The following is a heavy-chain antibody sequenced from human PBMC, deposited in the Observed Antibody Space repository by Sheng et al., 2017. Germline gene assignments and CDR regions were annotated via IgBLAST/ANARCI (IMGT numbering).Heavy chain of an antibody. CDR3: ARFGRYVGATTPFDY. J-gene: IGHJ4*02. Sequence: QVQLQQWGAGLLKPSETLSLTCAVYGGSFSGYYWSWIRQPPGKGLEWIGEINHSGSTNYNPSLKSRVTISVDTSKNQFSLKLSSVTAADTAVYYCARFGRYVGATTPFDYWGQGTLVTVSS. V-gene: IGHV4-34*01. D-gene: IGHD1-26*01. CDR1: GGSFSGYY. CDR2: INHSGST.